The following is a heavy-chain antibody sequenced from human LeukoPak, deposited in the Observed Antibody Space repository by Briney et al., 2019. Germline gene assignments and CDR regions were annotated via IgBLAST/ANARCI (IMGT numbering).Heavy chain of an antibody. V-gene: IGHV4-39*01. D-gene: IGHD6-13*01. J-gene: IGHJ5*02. CDR2: IYYSGST. CDR3: ARQGSSWNNWFDP. Sequence: SETLSLTCTVSGGSISSSIYYWGWIRQPPGKGLEWIGSIYYSGSTYYNPSLKSRVTISVDTSKHQFSLKLSSVTAADTAVYYCARQGSSWNNWFDPWGQGTLVTVSS. CDR1: GGSISSSIYY.